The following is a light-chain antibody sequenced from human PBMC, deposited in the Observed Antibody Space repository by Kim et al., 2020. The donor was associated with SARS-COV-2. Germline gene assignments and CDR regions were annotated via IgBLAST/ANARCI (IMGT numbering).Light chain of an antibody. CDR1: SLRSYY. V-gene: IGLV3-19*01. CDR2: GKN. J-gene: IGLJ2*01. Sequence: SSELTQDPAVSVALGQTVRITCQGDSLRSYYASWYQQKPGQAPVLVIYGKNNRPSGIPDRFSGSSSGNTASLTITGVQAEDEADYYCNSRDSSGNHLGVF. CDR3: NSRDSSGNHLGV.